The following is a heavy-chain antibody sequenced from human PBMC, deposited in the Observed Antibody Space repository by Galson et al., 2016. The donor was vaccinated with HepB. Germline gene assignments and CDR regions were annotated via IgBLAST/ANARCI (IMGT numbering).Heavy chain of an antibody. V-gene: IGHV4-61*01. CDR3: ARGRGGSGSPFDH. CDR2: IYYSGTT. CDR1: GGSISSSSYY. J-gene: IGHJ4*02. Sequence: ETLSLTCTVSGGSISSSSYYWSWIRQPPGKGLERFAYIYYSGTTNYNPSLKSRVTISVDTSKNQFSLKLSSVTAADPAVYYCARGRGGSGSPFDHWGQGTLVPVSS. D-gene: IGHD6-19*01.